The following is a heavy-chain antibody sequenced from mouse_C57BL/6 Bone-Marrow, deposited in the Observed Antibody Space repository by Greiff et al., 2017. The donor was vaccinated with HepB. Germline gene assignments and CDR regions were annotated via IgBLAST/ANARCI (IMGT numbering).Heavy chain of an antibody. J-gene: IGHJ1*03. D-gene: IGHD2-4*01. CDR2: IDPSDSYI. CDR3: ASSMITTYFDV. CDR1: GYTFTSYW. V-gene: IGHV1-50*01. Sequence: VQLQQPGAEFVKPGASVKLSCKASGYTFTSYWMQWVKQRPGQGLEWIGEIDPSDSYINYNQKFKGKATLTVDKPSSTAYMQLSSLTSEDSAVYYCASSMITTYFDVWGTGTTVTVSS.